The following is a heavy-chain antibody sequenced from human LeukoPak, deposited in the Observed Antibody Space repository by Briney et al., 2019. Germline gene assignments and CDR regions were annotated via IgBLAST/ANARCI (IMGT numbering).Heavy chain of an antibody. J-gene: IGHJ3*02. D-gene: IGHD1-26*01. CDR2: ISSSSSYI. Sequence: GGSLRLSCAASGFTFSSYSMNWVRQAPGKGLEWVSSISSSSSYIYYADSVKGRFTISRDNAKNSLYLQMNSLRAEDTAAYYCARDEGSGSNKGTFDIWGQGTMVTVSS. CDR3: ARDEGSGSNKGTFDI. CDR1: GFTFSSYS. V-gene: IGHV3-21*01.